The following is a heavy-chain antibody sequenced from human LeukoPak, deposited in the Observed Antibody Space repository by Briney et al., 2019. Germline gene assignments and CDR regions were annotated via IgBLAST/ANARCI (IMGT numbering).Heavy chain of an antibody. V-gene: IGHV3-23*01. Sequence: GGSLRLSCAVSGFNFSTHAMSWVRQAPGKGLEWVSTIRGSGGNSYYSDSMKGRLTISKDISKNTLFLQMNSLRADDTAVYYCAKGSQWELLMGVFDYWGQGTLVTVSS. D-gene: IGHD4-23*01. CDR2: IRGSGGNS. CDR1: GFNFSTHA. CDR3: AKGSQWELLMGVFDY. J-gene: IGHJ4*02.